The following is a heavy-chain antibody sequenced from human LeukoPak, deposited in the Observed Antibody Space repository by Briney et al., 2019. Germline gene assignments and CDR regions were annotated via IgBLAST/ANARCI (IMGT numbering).Heavy chain of an antibody. CDR1: GGSISSYY. Sequence: SETLSLTCTVSGGSISSYYWSWIRQPPGKGLEWIGYIYYSGSTNYNPSLKSRVTISVDTSKNQFSLKLSSVTAADTAVYCCATLLGWSSGWYFGYWGQGTLVTVSS. CDR3: ATLLGWSSGWYFGY. D-gene: IGHD6-19*01. J-gene: IGHJ4*02. CDR2: IYYSGST. V-gene: IGHV4-59*01.